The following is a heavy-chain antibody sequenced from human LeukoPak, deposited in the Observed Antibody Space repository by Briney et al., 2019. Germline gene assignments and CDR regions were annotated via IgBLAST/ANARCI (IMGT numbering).Heavy chain of an antibody. J-gene: IGHJ4*02. Sequence: SETLSLTCAVYGGSFSGYYWSWIRQPPGKGLEWIGEINHSGSTNYNPSLKSRVTISVDTSKNQFSLKLSSVTAADTAVYYCARLRAYYGSDYWGQGTLVTVSS. CDR2: INHSGST. CDR3: ARLRAYYGSDY. D-gene: IGHD3-10*01. CDR1: GGSFSGYY. V-gene: IGHV4-34*01.